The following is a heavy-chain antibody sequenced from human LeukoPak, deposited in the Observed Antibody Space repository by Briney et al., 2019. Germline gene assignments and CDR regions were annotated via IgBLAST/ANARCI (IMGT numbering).Heavy chain of an antibody. V-gene: IGHV4-34*01. CDR3: ARPAAKRFDY. CDR1: GGSFSGYY. D-gene: IGHD2-2*01. CDR2: INHSGST. Sequence: PSETLSLTCAVYGGSFSGYYWSWIRQPPGKGLEWIGEINHSGSTNYNPSLKSRVTISVDTSKNQFSLKLSSVTAADTAVYYCARPAAKRFDYWGQGTLVTVSS. J-gene: IGHJ4*02.